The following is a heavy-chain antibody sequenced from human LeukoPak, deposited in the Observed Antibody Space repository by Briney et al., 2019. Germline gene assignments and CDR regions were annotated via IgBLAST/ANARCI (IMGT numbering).Heavy chain of an antibody. CDR1: GFTFSSYS. Sequence: GGSLRLSCAASGFTFSSYSMNWVRQAPGKGLEWVSSISSSSSYIYYADSVKGRFTISRDNSKNTLCLQMNSLRAEDTAIYYCAKVVYDFWSGYDYWGQGTLVTVSS. J-gene: IGHJ4*02. V-gene: IGHV3-21*04. CDR3: AKVVYDFWSGYDY. D-gene: IGHD3-3*01. CDR2: ISSSSSYI.